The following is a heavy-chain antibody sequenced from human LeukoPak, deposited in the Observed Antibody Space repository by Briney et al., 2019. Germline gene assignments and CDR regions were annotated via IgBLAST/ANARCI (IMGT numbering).Heavy chain of an antibody. CDR2: INTSGST. Sequence: TLSLTCSVSGGSINGYYWTWIRQPAGKGLQWIGRINTSGSTNYNTALKSGVTMSVDTSKNLFSLNLTSVTAADTAVYYCAKEGTTVSRGLDYWGQGTLVTVSS. J-gene: IGHJ4*02. CDR3: AKEGTTVSRGLDY. V-gene: IGHV4-4*07. CDR1: GGSINGYY. D-gene: IGHD4-17*01.